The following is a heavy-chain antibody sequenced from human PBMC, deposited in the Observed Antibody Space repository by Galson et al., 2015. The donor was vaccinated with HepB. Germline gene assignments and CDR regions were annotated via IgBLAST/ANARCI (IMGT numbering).Heavy chain of an antibody. D-gene: IGHD6-19*01. CDR2: IDPSDSYT. CDR3: ARHVAAYSSGWYKGGAFDI. CDR1: GYSFTSYW. J-gene: IGHJ3*02. Sequence: QSGAEVKKPGESLRISCKGSGYSFTSYWISWVRQMPGKGLEWMGRIDPSDSYTNYSPSFQGHVTISADKSISTAYLQWSSLKASDTAMYYCARHVAAYSSGWYKGGAFDIWGHGTMVTVSS. V-gene: IGHV5-10-1*01.